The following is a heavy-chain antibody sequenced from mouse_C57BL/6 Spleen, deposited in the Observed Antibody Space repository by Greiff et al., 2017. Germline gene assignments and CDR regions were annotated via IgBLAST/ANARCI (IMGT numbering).Heavy chain of an antibody. D-gene: IGHD1-1*01. CDR2: IDPSDSYT. V-gene: IGHV1-50*01. CDR3: ARLRRYFDV. Sequence: VQLQQPGAELVKPGASVKLSCKASGYTFTSYWMQWVKQRPGQGLEWIGEIDPSDSYTNYNPKFKGKATLTVDTSASTAYMQLSSLTSEDSAVYYCARLRRYFDVWGTGTTVTVSS. CDR1: GYTFTSYW. J-gene: IGHJ1*03.